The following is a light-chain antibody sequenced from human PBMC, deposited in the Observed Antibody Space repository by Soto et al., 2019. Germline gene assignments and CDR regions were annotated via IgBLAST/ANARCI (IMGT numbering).Light chain of an antibody. CDR1: QSVSSN. Sequence: EIVMTQSPATLSVSPGERATLSCRASQSVSSNLAWYQQKPGRAHMLLIHGASTRATGIPARFSGSGSGTEFTLTISSLQSEDFGVYYCQHYNNWPRTFGQGTKVEMK. J-gene: IGKJ1*01. CDR3: QHYNNWPRT. V-gene: IGKV3-15*01. CDR2: GAS.